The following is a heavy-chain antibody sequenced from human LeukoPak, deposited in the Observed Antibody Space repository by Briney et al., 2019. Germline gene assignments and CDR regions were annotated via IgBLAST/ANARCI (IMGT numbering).Heavy chain of an antibody. V-gene: IGHV3-66*01. CDR1: GGSISSSNW. J-gene: IGHJ4*02. D-gene: IGHD5-18*01. CDR2: IYSGGST. Sequence: GTLSLTCAVSGGSISSSNWWSWVRQAPGKGLEWVSVIYSGGSTYYADSVKGRFTISRDNSKNTLYLQMNSLRAEDTAVYYCAKDVGYSHGYSFDYWGQGAQVTVSS. CDR3: AKDVGYSHGYSFDY.